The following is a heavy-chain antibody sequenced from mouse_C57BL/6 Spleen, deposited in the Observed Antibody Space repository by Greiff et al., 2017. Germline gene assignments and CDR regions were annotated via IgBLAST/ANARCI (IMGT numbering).Heavy chain of an antibody. CDR2: IYPGSGNT. D-gene: IGHD1-1*01. J-gene: IGHJ2*01. CDR3: AREGGFYGSRVFDY. V-gene: IGHV1-76*01. CDR1: GYTFTDYY. Sequence: QVQLQQSGAELVRPGASVKLSCKASGYTFTDYYINWVKQRPGQGLEWIARIYPGSGNTYYNEKFKGKATLTAEKSSSTAYMQLSSLTSEDSAVYCCAREGGFYGSRVFDYWGQGTTLTVSS.